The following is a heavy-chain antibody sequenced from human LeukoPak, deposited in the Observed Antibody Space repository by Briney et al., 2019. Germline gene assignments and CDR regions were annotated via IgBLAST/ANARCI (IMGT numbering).Heavy chain of an antibody. J-gene: IGHJ4*02. Sequence: PSETLSLTCTVSGGSITSSIYYGAWARQPPGKGLEWLGSIHYSGNTYYNPYLKSRVIISVDTSKNQFSLKLSSVTAADTAVYYCARGRTSNGSSRDYFDYWGQGTLVTVSS. V-gene: IGHV4-39*01. D-gene: IGHD2-2*01. CDR3: ARGRTSNGSSRDYFDY. CDR1: GGSITSSIYY. CDR2: IHYSGNT.